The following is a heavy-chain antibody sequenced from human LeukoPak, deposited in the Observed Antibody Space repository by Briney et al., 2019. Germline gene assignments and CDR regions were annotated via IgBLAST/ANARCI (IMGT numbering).Heavy chain of an antibody. D-gene: IGHD3-22*01. CDR3: AKDLHNLDYYYDSSGLNLFDY. V-gene: IGHV3-30*02. J-gene: IGHJ4*02. CDR2: IRYDGSNK. CDR1: GFTFSSYG. Sequence: PGGCLRLSCAASGFTFSSYGMHWVRQAPGKGLEWVAFIRYDGSNKYYADSVKGRFTISRDNSKNTLYLQMNSLRAEDTAVYYCAKDLHNLDYYYDSSGLNLFDYWGQGTLVTVSS.